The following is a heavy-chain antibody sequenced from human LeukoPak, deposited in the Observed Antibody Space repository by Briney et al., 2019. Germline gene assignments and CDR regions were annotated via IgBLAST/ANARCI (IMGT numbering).Heavy chain of an antibody. Sequence: AGGSLRLSCAASGFTFSNAWMSWVRQAPVKGLEWVGRIKSKTDGGTTDYAAPVKGRFTISRDDSKNTLYLQMNSLKTEDTAVYYCTTGSLVVVPGVGYWGQGTLVTVSS. CDR1: GFTFSNAW. D-gene: IGHD3-22*01. J-gene: IGHJ4*02. CDR3: TTGSLVVVPGVGY. CDR2: IKSKTDGGTT. V-gene: IGHV3-15*01.